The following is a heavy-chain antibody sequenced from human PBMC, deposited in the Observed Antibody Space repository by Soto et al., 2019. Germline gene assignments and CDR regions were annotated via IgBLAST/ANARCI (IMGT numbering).Heavy chain of an antibody. D-gene: IGHD6-19*01. V-gene: IGHV3-30*18. Sequence: QVHLVESGGGVVQPGGSLRLSCAASGFTFSVFGMHWVRQAPGKGPEWVAVISHEGNSKHYADSVKGRFTISRDNAKKTLALLIESLRTEDTGLYFRAKTITLSPSDDSRGRGALIDHWGQGTLVTVSS. CDR1: GFTFSVFG. CDR2: ISHEGNSK. J-gene: IGHJ4*02. CDR3: AKTITLSPSDDSRGRGALIDH.